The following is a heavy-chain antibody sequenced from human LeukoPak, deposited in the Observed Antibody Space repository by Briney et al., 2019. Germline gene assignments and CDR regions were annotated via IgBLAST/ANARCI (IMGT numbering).Heavy chain of an antibody. Sequence: GGSLRLSCVASGFTFSSYWMSWVRQAPGKGLEWVANINQDGSEKYHVDSVKGRFTISRDNSNNTLYLQMNSLRADDTSVYYCAKERRSDSCYAYNFDNWGQGTLVTVSS. V-gene: IGHV3-7*01. D-gene: IGHD5-12*01. J-gene: IGHJ4*02. CDR1: GFTFSSYW. CDR3: AKERRSDSCYAYNFDN. CDR2: INQDGSEK.